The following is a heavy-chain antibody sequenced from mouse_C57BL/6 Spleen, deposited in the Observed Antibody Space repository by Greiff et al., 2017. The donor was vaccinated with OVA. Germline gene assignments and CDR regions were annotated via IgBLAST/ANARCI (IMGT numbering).Heavy chain of an antibody. D-gene: IGHD1-1*01. Sequence: QVQLQQPGAELVKPGASVKLSCKASGYTFTSYWMQWVKQRPGQGLEWIGEIDPSDSYTNYNQKFKGKATLTVDTSSSTAYMQRSSLTSEDSAVYYCARKKGVLFYAMDYWGQGTSVTVSS. J-gene: IGHJ4*01. CDR3: ARKKGVLFYAMDY. V-gene: IGHV1-50*01. CDR1: GYTFTSYW. CDR2: IDPSDSYT.